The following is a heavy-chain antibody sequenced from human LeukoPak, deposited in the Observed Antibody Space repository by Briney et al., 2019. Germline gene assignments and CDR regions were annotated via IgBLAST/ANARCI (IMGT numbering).Heavy chain of an antibody. J-gene: IGHJ5*02. CDR3: ARDRTNSNWFDP. D-gene: IGHD4-23*01. V-gene: IGHV1-18*01. CDR2: ISAYNGNT. CDR1: GYTFTSYG. Sequence: ASAKVSCKASGYTFTSYGISWVRQAPGQGLEWMGWISAYNGNTNYAQKLQGRVTITADKSTSTAYMELSSLRSEDTAVYYCARDRTNSNWFDPWGQGTLVTVSS.